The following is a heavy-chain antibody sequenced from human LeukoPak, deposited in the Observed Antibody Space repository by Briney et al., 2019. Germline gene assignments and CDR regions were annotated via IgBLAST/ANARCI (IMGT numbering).Heavy chain of an antibody. CDR3: ARRRYYDSTGYFE. J-gene: IGHJ1*01. D-gene: IGHD3-22*01. CDR2: IYYTGKT. Sequence: PSETLSLTCTVSGDFISSSSYYWGWIRQPPGKGLEWIGDIYYTGKTYYNPSLKSRVFISIDTSKNYFSLNLNFVTAADTAVYYCARRRYYDSTGYFEWGRGSLVTVPS. CDR1: GDFISSSSYY. V-gene: IGHV4-39*02.